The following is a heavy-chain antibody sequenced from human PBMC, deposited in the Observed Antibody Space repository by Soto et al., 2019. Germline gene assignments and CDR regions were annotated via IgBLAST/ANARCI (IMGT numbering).Heavy chain of an antibody. CDR3: AREGIAAAGTTPHY. D-gene: IGHD6-13*01. CDR2: ISYDGSKK. V-gene: IGHV3-30-3*01. Sequence: QVQLVESGGGVVQPGRSLRLSCAASGFNFSSYAMHWVRQAPGKGLEWVAVISYDGSKKYYADSVKGRFTISRDNSKNALYLQINSLRAEDTAVYHCAREGIAAAGTTPHYWGQGTLVTVSS. J-gene: IGHJ4*02. CDR1: GFNFSSYA.